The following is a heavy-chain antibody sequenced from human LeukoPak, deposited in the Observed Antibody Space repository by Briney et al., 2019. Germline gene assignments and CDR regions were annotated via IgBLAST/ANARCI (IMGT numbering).Heavy chain of an antibody. D-gene: IGHD5-24*01. CDR2: IKRDGSEK. J-gene: IGHJ4*02. CDR3: ARAVGWLQSLDY. Sequence: GGSLRLSCAAPGFTFSYYWMSWVRQAPGKGLEWVANIKRDGSEKYYVDSVKGRFTISRDNAKNSLYLQMNSLRDEDTAVYYCARAVGWLQSLDYWGQGTLVTVSS. V-gene: IGHV3-7*02. CDR1: GFTFSYYW.